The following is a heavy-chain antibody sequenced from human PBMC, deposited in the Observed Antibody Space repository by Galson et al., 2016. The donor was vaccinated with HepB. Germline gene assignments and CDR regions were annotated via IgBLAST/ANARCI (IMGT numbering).Heavy chain of an antibody. J-gene: IGHJ6*04. CDR3: VQGSTAPAV. D-gene: IGHD6-13*01. CDR2: ISRSGDST. Sequence: SLRLSCAASGFTFSNYGMTWVRQAPGKGLEVVSSISRSGDSTDYADSAKGRFTISRDNSKNTLSLQMNSLTADDTAIYYCVQGSTAPAVWGKRTTATVSS. CDR1: GFTFSNYG. V-gene: IGHV3-23*01.